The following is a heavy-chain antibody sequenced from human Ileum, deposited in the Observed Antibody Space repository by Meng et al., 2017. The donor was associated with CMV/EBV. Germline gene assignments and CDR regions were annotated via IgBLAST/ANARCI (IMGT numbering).Heavy chain of an antibody. CDR2: ISAYNYI. J-gene: IGHJ5*02. CDR1: EFSVSSYS. V-gene: IGHV3-21*06. CDR3: ARDPDLNYVGPGRCLDL. Sequence: GGSLRLSCVASEFSVSSYSIHWVRLVPGQGLQWVSFISAYNYIYYEDSMEGRITISRDNARNSVYLLMNSLRDEDTAVYYCARDPDLNYVGPGRCLDLWGRGTLVTVSS. D-gene: IGHD3-10*01.